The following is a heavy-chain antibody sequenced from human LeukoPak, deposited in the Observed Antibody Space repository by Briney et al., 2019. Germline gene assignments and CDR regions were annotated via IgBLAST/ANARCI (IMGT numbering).Heavy chain of an antibody. V-gene: IGHV5-51*01. D-gene: IGHD3-22*01. CDR1: GYSFTSYW. CDR3: ARLIEDSSGYIEQIYYFDY. Sequence: GESLKISCKGSGYSFTSYWIGWVRQMPGKGLEWMGIIYPGDSDTRYSSSFQGQVTISADKSISTAYLQWSSLKASDTAMYYRARLIEDSSGYIEQIYYFDYWGQGTLVTVSS. CDR2: IYPGDSDT. J-gene: IGHJ4*02.